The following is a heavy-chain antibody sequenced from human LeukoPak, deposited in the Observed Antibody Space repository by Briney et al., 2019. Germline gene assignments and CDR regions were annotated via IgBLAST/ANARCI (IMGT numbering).Heavy chain of an antibody. Sequence: GGSLRLSRAASGFTFSDYWMHWVRQAPGKGLMGVSRINTDGSTTTYADSVKGRFTISRDNAKNTLYLQMNSLRVEDTAVYYCVRESREIRFDYWGQGILVTVSS. V-gene: IGHV3-74*01. CDR2: INTDGSTT. J-gene: IGHJ4*02. CDR3: VRESREIRFDY. D-gene: IGHD1-26*01. CDR1: GFTFSDYW.